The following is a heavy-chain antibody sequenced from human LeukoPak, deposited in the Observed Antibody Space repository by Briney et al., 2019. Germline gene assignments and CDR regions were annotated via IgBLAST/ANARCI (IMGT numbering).Heavy chain of an antibody. D-gene: IGHD1-26*01. CDR2: IDEGGSEK. V-gene: IGHV3-7*01. J-gene: IGHJ4*02. CDR3: ARAGDVGVVDY. Sequence: GGSLRLSRAASGFTFTNFWMRWVRQAPGKGLEWVANIDEGGSEKYHVESVKGRLTISRDNAKNSLYLQMNSLRGDDTAVYYCARAGDVGVVDYWGQGTLVTVSS. CDR1: GFTFTNFW.